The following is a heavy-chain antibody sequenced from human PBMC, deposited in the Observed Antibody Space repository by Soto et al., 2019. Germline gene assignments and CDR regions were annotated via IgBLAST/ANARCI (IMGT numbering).Heavy chain of an antibody. V-gene: IGHV1-18*01. Sequence: QVQLVQSGAEVKKPGASVKVSCKASGYTFTSYGISWVRQAPGQGLEWMGWISAYNGNTNYAQKLQGRVTMTTDTATSTAYMELRSRRSDDTAVYYCAREGITMVRGVYRPFDPWGQGTLVTVSS. CDR2: ISAYNGNT. J-gene: IGHJ5*02. CDR1: GYTFTSYG. D-gene: IGHD3-10*01. CDR3: AREGITMVRGVYRPFDP.